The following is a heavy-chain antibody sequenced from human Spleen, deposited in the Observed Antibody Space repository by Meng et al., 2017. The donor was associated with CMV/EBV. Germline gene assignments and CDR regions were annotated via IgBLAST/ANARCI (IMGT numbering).Heavy chain of an antibody. CDR1: GCTFNSYA. Sequence: CAASGCTFNSYAMTWVRQAPGKGLEWVSIIYSDGSTTYYADSVKGRLTISRDNSKNTLYLQMNSLRAEDTAVYYCAKKLAAAWYFDLWGRGTLVTVSS. J-gene: IGHJ2*01. CDR3: AKKLAAAWYFDL. V-gene: IGHV3-23*03. D-gene: IGHD6-13*01. CDR2: IYSDGSTT.